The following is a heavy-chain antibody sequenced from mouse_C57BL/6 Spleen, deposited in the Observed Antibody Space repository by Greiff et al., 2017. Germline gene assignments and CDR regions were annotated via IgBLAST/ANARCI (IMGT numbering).Heavy chain of an antibody. V-gene: IGHV3-6*01. CDR1: GYSITSGYY. D-gene: IGHD3-1*01. J-gene: IGHJ3*01. CDR2: ISYDGSN. CDR3: ARSSVFAY. Sequence: EVQLQESGPGLVKPSQSLSLTCSVTGYSITSGYYWNWIRQFPGNKLEWMGYISYDGSNNYNPSLKNRISITRDTSKNQFFLKLNSVTTEDTATYYCARSSVFAYWGQGTLVTVSA.